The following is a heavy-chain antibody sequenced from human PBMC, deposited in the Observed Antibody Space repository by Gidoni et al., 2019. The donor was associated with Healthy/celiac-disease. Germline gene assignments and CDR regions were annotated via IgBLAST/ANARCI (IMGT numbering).Heavy chain of an antibody. CDR2: IYHSGST. Sequence: QVQLPESGPGLVKPSETLSLTCTVSGYSISSGYYWGWIRQPPGKGLEWIGSIYHSGSTYYNPSLKSRVTISVDTSKNQFALKLSSVTAADTAVYYCARGGAQQLVRGGWFDPWGQGTLVTVSS. CDR3: ARGGAQQLVRGGWFDP. J-gene: IGHJ5*02. V-gene: IGHV4-38-2*02. CDR1: GYSISSGYY. D-gene: IGHD6-13*01.